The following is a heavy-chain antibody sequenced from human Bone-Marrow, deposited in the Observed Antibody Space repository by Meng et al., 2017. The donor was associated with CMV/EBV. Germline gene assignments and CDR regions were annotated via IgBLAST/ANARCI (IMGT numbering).Heavy chain of an antibody. CDR2: ISSSGSTI. D-gene: IGHD3-3*01. CDR3: AREHADYDFWSGCYYYYGMDV. CDR1: GFTFSDYY. Sequence: GESLKISCAASGFTFSDYYMSWIRQAPGKGLERVSYISSSGSTIYYADSVKGRFNISRDNAKNSMYLQMNSRRAEDTAVYYCAREHADYDFWSGCYYYYGMDVWGQGTTVTVSS. J-gene: IGHJ6*02. V-gene: IGHV3-11*01.